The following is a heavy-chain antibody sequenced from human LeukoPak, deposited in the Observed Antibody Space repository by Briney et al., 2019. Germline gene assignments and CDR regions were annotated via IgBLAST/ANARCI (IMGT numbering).Heavy chain of an antibody. Sequence: NPGGSLRLSCAASGFPLSSYAMSWVRQAPGKGLEWVSATSSSDAGTYYADSVRGRFTISRDNSKNRLYLQMNSLRADDTAVYYCAKPAIRLGELYLVYWGQGTLVTVSS. CDR3: AKPAIRLGELYLVY. J-gene: IGHJ4*02. CDR2: TSSSDAGT. V-gene: IGHV3-23*01. CDR1: GFPLSSYA. D-gene: IGHD3-16*01.